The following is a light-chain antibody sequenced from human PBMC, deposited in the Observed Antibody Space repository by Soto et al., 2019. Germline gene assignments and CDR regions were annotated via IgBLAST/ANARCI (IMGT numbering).Light chain of an antibody. CDR3: QQYTDRWT. Sequence: DMQVTQSPSTLSSSVGDRVTITCRASQSISRWLAWYQQKPGKAPNLLIYKASTLQSGVPSRFSGGGSGTEFTLTISSLQTHDCGTYYCQQYTDRWTFGQGTKVEIK. CDR1: QSISRW. V-gene: IGKV1-5*03. CDR2: KAS. J-gene: IGKJ1*01.